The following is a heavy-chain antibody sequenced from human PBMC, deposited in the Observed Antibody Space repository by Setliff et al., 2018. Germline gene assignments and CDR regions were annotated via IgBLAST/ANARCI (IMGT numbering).Heavy chain of an antibody. CDR3: ARALDSGTYYNLYPYYMDV. CDR1: GGSITSGGGFY. J-gene: IGHJ6*03. CDR2: FYSFGSI. D-gene: IGHD1-26*01. V-gene: IGHV4-39*01. Sequence: PSETLSLTCSVSGGSITSGGGFYWAWIRQPPGKELEWIGSFYSFGSIYYSPSLKNRVTISGDTSSNQFSLNLRSVTAADTAIYYCARALDSGTYYNLYPYYMDVWGKGTTVTVSS.